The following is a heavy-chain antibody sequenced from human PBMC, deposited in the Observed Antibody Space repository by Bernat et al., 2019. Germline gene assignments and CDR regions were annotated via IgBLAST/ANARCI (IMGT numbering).Heavy chain of an antibody. V-gene: IGHV1-69*13. CDR2: IIPIFGTA. J-gene: IGHJ3*02. CDR1: GGTFSSYA. D-gene: IGHD4-11*01. Sequence: QVQLVQSGAEVKKPGASVKVSCKVSGGTFSSYAISWVRQAPGQGLEWMGGIIPIFGTANYAQKFQGRVTITADESTSTAYMELSSLRSEDTAVYYCARDISRTTVTTPDGGAFDIWGQGTMVTVSS. CDR3: ARDISRTTVTTPDGGAFDI.